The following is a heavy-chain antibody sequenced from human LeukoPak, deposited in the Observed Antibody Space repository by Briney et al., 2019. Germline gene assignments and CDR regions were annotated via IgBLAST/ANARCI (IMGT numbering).Heavy chain of an antibody. CDR3: AKVTYGSGTYGAFDY. D-gene: IGHD3-10*01. CDR2: IRGTGTST. J-gene: IGHJ4*02. V-gene: IGHV3-23*01. CDR1: GFTSSSYA. Sequence: GGSLRLSCAASGFTSSSYAMSWVRQAPGMGLEWVSAIRGTGTSTYYADSVKGRFTISRDNSKNTLYLQMNSLRAEDTAVYYCAKVTYGSGTYGAFDYWGQGTLVTVSS.